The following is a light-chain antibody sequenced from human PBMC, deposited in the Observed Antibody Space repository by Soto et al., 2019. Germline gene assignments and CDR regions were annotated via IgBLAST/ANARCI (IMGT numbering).Light chain of an antibody. CDR1: SSDVGGYNY. Sequence: QYALTQPASVSGSPGQSIAISCTGTSSDVGGYNYVSWYQQHPGKAPKLMIYEVSNRPSGVSDRFSGSKSGNMASLTISGLQAEDEADYYCSSYTSSSTPYVFGTGTKVTVL. J-gene: IGLJ1*01. V-gene: IGLV2-14*01. CDR3: SSYTSSSTPYV. CDR2: EVS.